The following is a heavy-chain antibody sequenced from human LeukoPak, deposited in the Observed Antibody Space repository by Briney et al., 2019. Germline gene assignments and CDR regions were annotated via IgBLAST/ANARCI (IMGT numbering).Heavy chain of an antibody. D-gene: IGHD3-16*02. V-gene: IGHV4-59*01. J-gene: IGHJ3*02. CDR2: IYYSGST. Sequence: SETLSLTCTVSGGSISSYYWSWIRQPPGKGLEWIGYIYYSGSTNYNPSLKSRVTISVDTSKNQFSLKLSSVTAADTAVYYCAGERLGELSLGDAFDIWGQGTMVTVSS. CDR1: GGSISSYY. CDR3: AGERLGELSLGDAFDI.